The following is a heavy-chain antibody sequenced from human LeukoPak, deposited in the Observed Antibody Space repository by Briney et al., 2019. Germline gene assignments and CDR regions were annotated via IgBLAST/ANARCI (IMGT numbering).Heavy chain of an antibody. J-gene: IGHJ4*02. Sequence: PGGSLRLSCAASGFTLGNYDMHWVRQATGKGLEWVSGIGTAGDTYYPGSVKGRFTISRENAKNSLYLQMNSLRAGDTAVYYCARDLGYLDYWGQGTLVTVSS. V-gene: IGHV3-13*01. CDR3: ARDLGYLDY. CDR2: IGTAGDT. CDR1: GFTLGNYD.